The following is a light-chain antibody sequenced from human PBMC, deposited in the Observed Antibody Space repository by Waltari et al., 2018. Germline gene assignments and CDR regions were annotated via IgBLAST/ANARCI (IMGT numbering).Light chain of an antibody. CDR3: QSYDISLSGSV. CDR2: GNS. J-gene: IGLJ1*01. V-gene: IGLV1-40*01. CDR1: SSNIGAGYE. Sequence: QSVLTQPPSVSGAPGQRVTIPCPGSSSNIGAGYEVHWYQQLPGTAPKVLIYGNSNRPSGVPERFSGSKSGTSASLAITGLQAEDEAAYYCQSYDISLSGSVFGTGTKVTVL.